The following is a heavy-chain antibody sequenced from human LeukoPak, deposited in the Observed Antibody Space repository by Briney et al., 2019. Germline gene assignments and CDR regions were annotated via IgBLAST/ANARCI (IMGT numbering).Heavy chain of an antibody. D-gene: IGHD3-10*01. V-gene: IGHV3-9*03. CDR3: AKDLGRYYFSAFDM. Sequence: PGGSLRLSCAASGFTFNDYAMHWVRQAPGKGLEWVSGISWNSGRIGYADSVKGRFTISRDNAKNSLYLQINSLRAEDMALYYCAKDLGRYYFSAFDMWGQGTMVTVSS. CDR2: ISWNSGRI. CDR1: GFTFNDYA. J-gene: IGHJ3*02.